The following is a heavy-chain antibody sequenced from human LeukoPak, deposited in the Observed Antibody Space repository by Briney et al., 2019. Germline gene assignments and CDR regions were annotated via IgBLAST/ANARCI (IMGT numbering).Heavy chain of an antibody. V-gene: IGHV3-7*04. CDR3: ARALYSYYYYYMDV. CDR2: IKQDGSEK. D-gene: IGHD3-16*02. CDR1: GFTFSSYW. J-gene: IGHJ6*03. Sequence: GGSLRLSCAASGFTFSSYWMSWVRQAPGKGLEWVANIKQDGSEKYYVDSVKGRFTISRDNAKNSLYLQMNSLRAEDTAVYYCARALYSYYYYYMDVWGKGTTVTVSS.